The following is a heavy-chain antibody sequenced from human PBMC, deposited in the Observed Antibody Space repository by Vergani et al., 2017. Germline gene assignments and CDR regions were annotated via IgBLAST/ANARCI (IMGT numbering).Heavy chain of an antibody. CDR3: AREPWAGSGSFYYYGMDV. Sequence: QVQLQQWGAGLLKPSETLSLTCAVYGGSFSGYYWSWIRQPPGKGLEWIGEINHSGSTNYNPSLKSRVTISVDTSKNQFSLKLSSVTAADTAVYYCAREPWAGSGSFYYYGMDVWGQGTTVTVSS. CDR2: INHSGST. D-gene: IGHD3-10*01. J-gene: IGHJ6*02. V-gene: IGHV4-34*01. CDR1: GGSFSGYY.